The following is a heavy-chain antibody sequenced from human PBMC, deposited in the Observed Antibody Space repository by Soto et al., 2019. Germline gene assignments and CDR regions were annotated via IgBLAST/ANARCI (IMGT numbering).Heavy chain of an antibody. CDR3: AKWGIDIVDDLAI. CDR2: ISYDGSNK. Sequence: PGWSLRLSCAASGFTFSSYSMHWVRQAPGKGLEWVAVISYDGSNKYYADSVKGRFTISRDNSKNTLYLQMNSLRAEDTAVHYCAKWGIDIVDDLAIRAQGTM. CDR1: GFTFSSYS. J-gene: IGHJ3*02. V-gene: IGHV3-30-3*02. D-gene: IGHD3-16*02.